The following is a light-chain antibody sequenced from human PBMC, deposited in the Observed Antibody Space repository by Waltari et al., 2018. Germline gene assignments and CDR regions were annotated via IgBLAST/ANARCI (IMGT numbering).Light chain of an antibody. CDR2: DVS. J-gene: IGLJ3*02. Sequence: QSALTQPASVSGSPGQSITISCTGTSSDVGGYNYVSWYQQHPGNAPKLLIFDVSNRPSGVFNRFSGSKSGNTASLTISGLQAEDESDYYCCSFTSRSTWVFGGGTKLTVL. CDR3: CSFTSRSTWV. CDR1: SSDVGGYNY. V-gene: IGLV2-14*01.